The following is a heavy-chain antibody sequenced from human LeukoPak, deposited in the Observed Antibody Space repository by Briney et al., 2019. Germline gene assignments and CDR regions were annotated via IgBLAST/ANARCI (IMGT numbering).Heavy chain of an antibody. D-gene: IGHD3-22*01. CDR2: ISSSSRYI. CDR3: ARDDSSGYSQNYHAFDI. V-gene: IGHV3-21*01. Sequence: GGSLRLSCAASGFTFSSYSMNWVRQAPGKGLEWVSSISSSSRYISYADSVKGRFTISRDNAKNSLYLQMNSLRAEDTAVYYCARDDSSGYSQNYHAFDIWGQGTMVTVSS. CDR1: GFTFSSYS. J-gene: IGHJ3*02.